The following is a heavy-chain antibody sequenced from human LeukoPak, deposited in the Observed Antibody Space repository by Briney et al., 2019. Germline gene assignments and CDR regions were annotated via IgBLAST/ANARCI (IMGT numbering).Heavy chain of an antibody. CDR1: GASITSQF. Sequence: SETLSLTCTVSGASITSQFWSWVRQPPGKRPEYIGYMSYSGNTNYNPSLKSRVTISLDTSKNQFSLKLSSLAAADTAVYYCARFSSGSNWFDAWGQGTLVTVSS. CDR2: MSYSGNT. J-gene: IGHJ5*02. V-gene: IGHV4-59*11. CDR3: ARFSSGSNWFDA. D-gene: IGHD6-6*01.